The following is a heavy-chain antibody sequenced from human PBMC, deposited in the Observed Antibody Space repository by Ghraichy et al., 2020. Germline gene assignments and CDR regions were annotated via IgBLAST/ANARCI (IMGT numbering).Heavy chain of an antibody. J-gene: IGHJ4*02. CDR1: GYTFTSYG. D-gene: IGHD3-16*01. CDR3: ARDRRYDYGWGGYSYY. Sequence: ASVKVSCKASGYTFTSYGISWVRQAPGQGLEWMGWISAYNGNTNYAQKLQGRVTMTTDTSTSTAYMELRSLRSDDTAVYYCARDRRYDYGWGGYSYYWGQRSLSTFSP. CDR2: ISAYNGNT. V-gene: IGHV1-18*01.